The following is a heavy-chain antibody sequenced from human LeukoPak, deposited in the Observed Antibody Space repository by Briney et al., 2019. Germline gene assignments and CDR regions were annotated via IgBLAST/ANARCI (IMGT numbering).Heavy chain of an antibody. V-gene: IGHV4-4*07. CDR1: GGSISSYY. D-gene: IGHD1-1*01. CDR2: IYTRGST. Sequence: PSETLSLTCTVSGGSISSYYWSWIRQPAGKGLEWIGRIYTRGSTNYNPSLKSRVTISVDKSKNQFSLKLSSVTAADTAVYYCARLYNWNDGYFDYWGQETLVTVSS. J-gene: IGHJ4*02. CDR3: ARLYNWNDGYFDY.